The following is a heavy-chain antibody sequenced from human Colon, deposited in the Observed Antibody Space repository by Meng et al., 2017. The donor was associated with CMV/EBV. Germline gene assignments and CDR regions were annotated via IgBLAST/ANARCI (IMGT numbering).Heavy chain of an antibody. J-gene: IGHJ5*02. Sequence: QVALVEVGGGLVEPGGSLRLSCAASGFIFSDYYMTWIREAPGKGLEWVSYISPTGSDTNYADSVRGRFTISRDNAKNSLFLQMSSLTAEDTAVYYCVKGHTMINPWGQGTLVTVSS. CDR3: VKGHTMINP. D-gene: IGHD3-16*01. CDR2: ISPTGSDT. V-gene: IGHV3-11*05. CDR1: GFIFSDYY.